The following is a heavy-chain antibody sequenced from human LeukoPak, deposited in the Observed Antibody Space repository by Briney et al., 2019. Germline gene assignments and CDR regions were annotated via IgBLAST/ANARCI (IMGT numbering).Heavy chain of an antibody. D-gene: IGHD3-22*01. V-gene: IGHV4-30-2*05. CDR2: IYYSGST. J-gene: IGHJ6*02. CDR1: GGSISSGGYS. Sequence: SQTLSLTCAVSGGSISSGGYSWSWIRQPPGKGLEWIGYIYYSGSTYYNPSLKSRVTISVDTSKYQFSLKLSSVTAADTAVYYCARERDSSGYYYYYYYGMDVWGQGTTVTVSS. CDR3: ARERDSSGYYYYYYYGMDV.